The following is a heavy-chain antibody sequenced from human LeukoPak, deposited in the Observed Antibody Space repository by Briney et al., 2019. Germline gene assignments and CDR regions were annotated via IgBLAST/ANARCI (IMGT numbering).Heavy chain of an antibody. CDR2: IYSSGAT. CDR3: AKIYDFWSGSVYYFDY. D-gene: IGHD3-3*01. V-gene: IGHV4-4*07. Sequence: SETLSLTCTVSGGSINNYYWSWIRQLAGKGLEWIGRIYSSGATNYNPSLMNRVTMSVDTSKNQFSLRLSSVTAADTAVYYCAKIYDFWSGSVYYFDYWGQGTLVTVSS. CDR1: GGSINNYY. J-gene: IGHJ4*02.